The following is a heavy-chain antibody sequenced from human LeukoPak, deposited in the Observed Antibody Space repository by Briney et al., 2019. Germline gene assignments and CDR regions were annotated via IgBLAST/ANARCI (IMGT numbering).Heavy chain of an antibody. Sequence: PSETLSLTCTVSGGSISSYYWSWIRQPPGKGLEWIGYIYYSGSTNYNPSLKSRVTISVDTSKNQFSLKLSSVTAADTAVYYCARVWSSGWYSASYYYYYYMDVWGKGTTVTVSS. CDR2: IYYSGST. CDR3: ARVWSSGWYSASYYYYYYMDV. V-gene: IGHV4-59*01. J-gene: IGHJ6*03. D-gene: IGHD6-19*01. CDR1: GGSISSYY.